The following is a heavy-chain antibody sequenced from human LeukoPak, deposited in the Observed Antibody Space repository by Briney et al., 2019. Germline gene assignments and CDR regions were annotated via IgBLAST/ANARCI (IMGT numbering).Heavy chain of an antibody. CDR2: IYYSGST. CDR1: GGSISSHY. CDR3: ARASGYVNY. J-gene: IGHJ4*02. V-gene: IGHV4-59*11. Sequence: KPSETLSLTCTVSGGSISSHYWSWIRQPPGKGLEWIGYIYYSGSTNYNPSLKSRVTISVDTSKNQFSLKLSSVTAADTAVYYCARASGYVNYWGQGTLVTVSS. D-gene: IGHD5-12*01.